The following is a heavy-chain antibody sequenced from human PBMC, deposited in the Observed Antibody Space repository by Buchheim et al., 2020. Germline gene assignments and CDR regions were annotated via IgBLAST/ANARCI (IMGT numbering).Heavy chain of an antibody. CDR1: GFTFSSYA. J-gene: IGHJ6*02. D-gene: IGHD3-3*01. CDR3: AREGLTNYDFWSGYYGSGPYYYYGMDV. Sequence: QVQLVESGGGVVQPGRSLRLSCAASGFTFSSYAMHWVRQAPGKGLEWVAVISYDGSNKYYADSVKGRFTISRDNSKTTLHLQMSSLRAEDTAVYYCAREGLTNYDFWSGYYGSGPYYYYGMDVWGQGTT. V-gene: IGHV3-30-3*01. CDR2: ISYDGSNK.